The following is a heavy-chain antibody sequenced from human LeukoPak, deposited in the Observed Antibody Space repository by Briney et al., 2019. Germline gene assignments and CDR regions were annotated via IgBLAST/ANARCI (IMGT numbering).Heavy chain of an antibody. CDR3: ARGPNSNWFGLDL. CDR1: GFSFSGHW. CDR2: ISPTGSTT. V-gene: IGHV3-74*01. D-gene: IGHD3-10*01. J-gene: IGHJ5*02. Sequence: GGSLRLSCTASGFSFSGHWMHWARQLPGKGLVWVSRISPTGSTTSYADSVKGRFTVSRDNAKNTLYLQVNNLRAEDTAVYYCARGPNSNWFGLDLWGQGTLLTVSS.